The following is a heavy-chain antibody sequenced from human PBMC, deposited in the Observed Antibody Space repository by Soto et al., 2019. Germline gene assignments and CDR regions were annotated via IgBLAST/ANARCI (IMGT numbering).Heavy chain of an antibody. V-gene: IGHV4-30-2*01. CDR1: GGSISSGGYS. Sequence: TSETLSLTCAVSGGSISSGGYSWSWIRQPPGKGLEWIGYIYHSGSTYYNPSLKSRVTISVDRSKNQFPLKLSSVTAADTAVYYCARERLGYGMDVWGQGTTVTVSS. J-gene: IGHJ6*02. CDR3: ARERLGYGMDV. CDR2: IYHSGST. D-gene: IGHD6-19*01.